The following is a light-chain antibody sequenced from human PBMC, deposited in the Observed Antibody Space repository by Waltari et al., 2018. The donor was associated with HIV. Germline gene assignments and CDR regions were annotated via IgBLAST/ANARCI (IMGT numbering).Light chain of an antibody. CDR1: NIGSKG. CDR2: DDS. CDR3: QVWDSSTDLRV. V-gene: IGLV3-21*02. J-gene: IGLJ2*01. Sequence: SYVLTQPPSVSVAPGQTARITCGGNNIGSKGVHWYQQKPSQVPVLVVYDDSDRPSGIPERFSGSSSWNTATLTISRVEAGDEADFYCQVWDSSTDLRVFGGGTKLTVL.